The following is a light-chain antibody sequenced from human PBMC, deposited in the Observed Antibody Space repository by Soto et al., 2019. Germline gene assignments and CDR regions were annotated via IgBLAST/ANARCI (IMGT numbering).Light chain of an antibody. CDR3: CSYASRDTYV. J-gene: IGLJ1*01. V-gene: IGLV2-23*01. CDR2: EAN. Sequence: QSVLTQPASVSASPGQSITISCTGTSSDVGSYNLVSWYQHHPGKAPKLIIYEANKRPSGISNRFSGSESGNTASLTISGLQAEDEADYYCCSYASRDTYVFGTGTKLTVL. CDR1: SSDVGSYNL.